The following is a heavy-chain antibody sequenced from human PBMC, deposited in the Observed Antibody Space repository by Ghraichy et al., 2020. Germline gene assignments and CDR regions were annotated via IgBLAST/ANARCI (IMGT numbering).Heavy chain of an antibody. J-gene: IGHJ6*02. CDR1: GFTFSSYA. V-gene: IGHV3-23*01. Sequence: GGSLRLSCAASGFTFSSYAMSWVRQAPGKGLEWVSAISGSGGSTYYADSVKGRFTISRDNSKNTLYLQMNSLRAEDTAVYYCASREQLVFYYGMDVWGQGTTVTVSS. CDR3: ASREQLVFYYGMDV. CDR2: ISGSGGST. D-gene: IGHD6-6*01.